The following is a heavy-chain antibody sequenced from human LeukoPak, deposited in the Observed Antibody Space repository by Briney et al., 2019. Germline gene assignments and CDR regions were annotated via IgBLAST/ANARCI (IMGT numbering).Heavy chain of an antibody. D-gene: IGHD6-19*01. J-gene: IGHJ4*02. CDR3: ARAPQYSSGWVY. CDR1: GGTFISYA. CDR2: IIPILGIA. Sequence: SVKVSSTASGGTFISYAISWVRQAPGQGLEWMGRIIPILGIANYAQKFQGRVTITADKSTSTAYMELSSLRSEDTAVYYCARAPQYSSGWVYWGQGTLVTVSS. V-gene: IGHV1-69*04.